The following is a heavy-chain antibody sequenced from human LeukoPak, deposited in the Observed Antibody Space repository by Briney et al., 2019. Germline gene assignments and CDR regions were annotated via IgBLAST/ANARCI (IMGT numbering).Heavy chain of an antibody. CDR1: GYTFTSYY. D-gene: IGHD3-3*01. Sequence: ASVKVSCKASGYTFTSYYMHWVRQAPGQGLEWMGWISTYNGNTNYPQKFQGRVTMTTDTSTSTAYMELSSLGFDDTAVYYCARGAGRDFWSGYYSYWGQGTPVTVSS. J-gene: IGHJ4*02. CDR2: ISTYNGNT. V-gene: IGHV1-18*04. CDR3: ARGAGRDFWSGYYSY.